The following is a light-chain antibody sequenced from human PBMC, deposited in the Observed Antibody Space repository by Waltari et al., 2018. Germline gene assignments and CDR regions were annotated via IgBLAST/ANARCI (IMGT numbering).Light chain of an antibody. J-gene: IGKJ4*01. V-gene: IGKV3-20*01. CDR1: HTFSNSY. Sequence: EIVLTQSPGTLSLSPGARATISCRASHTFSNSYLASYQQKPGQATRLLIYGASTRAAGCEVRFGGSGSGTDFTLTISRLEPEDFAVYYCQHYGTSPPLTFGGGTKVEIK. CDR2: GAS. CDR3: QHYGTSPPLT.